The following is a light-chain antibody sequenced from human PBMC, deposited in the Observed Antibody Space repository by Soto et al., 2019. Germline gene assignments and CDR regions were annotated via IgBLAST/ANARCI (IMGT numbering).Light chain of an antibody. V-gene: IGLV2-14*01. J-gene: IGLJ1*01. CDR2: DVS. Sequence: QSALTQPASVSGSPGQSITISCTGTSSDVGGYNYVSWYQQHPGKAPKLLIYDVSNRPSGVSNRFSGSKSCNTASLTISGLQAEDEADYYCSSYTRSSTLGVFGTGTKLTVL. CDR1: SSDVGGYNY. CDR3: SSYTRSSTLGV.